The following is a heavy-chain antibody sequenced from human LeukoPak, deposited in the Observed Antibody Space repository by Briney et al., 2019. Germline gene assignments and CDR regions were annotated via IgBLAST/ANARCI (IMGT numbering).Heavy chain of an antibody. Sequence: ASVKVSCKASGYTFTSYGISWVRQAPGQGLEWMGWISAYNGNTNYAQKLQGRVTMTTDTSTSTAYMELRSLRYDDTAVYYCARPTGGGFLEWFLDYWGQGTLVTVSS. CDR2: ISAYNGNT. V-gene: IGHV1-18*01. D-gene: IGHD3-3*01. J-gene: IGHJ4*02. CDR1: GYTFTSYG. CDR3: ARPTGGGFLEWFLDY.